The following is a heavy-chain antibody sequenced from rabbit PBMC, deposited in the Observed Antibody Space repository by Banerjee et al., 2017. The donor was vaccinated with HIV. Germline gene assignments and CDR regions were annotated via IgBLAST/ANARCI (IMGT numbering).Heavy chain of an antibody. V-gene: IGHV1S45*01. D-gene: IGHD1-1*01. Sequence: QEQLEESGGDLVKPEGSLTLTCTASGFSFSSGNWICWVRQAPGKGLEWIACISAGSTGSTYYASWVNGRFTVSKTSSTTVTLQMTSLTVADTATYFCARDLDSSGGWYFNLWGPGTLVTVS. J-gene: IGHJ4*01. CDR2: ISAGSTGST. CDR3: ARDLDSSGGWYFNL. CDR1: GFSFSSGNW.